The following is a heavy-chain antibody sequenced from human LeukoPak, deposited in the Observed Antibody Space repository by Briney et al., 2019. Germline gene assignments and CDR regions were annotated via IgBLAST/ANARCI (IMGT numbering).Heavy chain of an antibody. V-gene: IGHV4-38-2*02. CDR1: GYSISSGYY. Sequence: SETLSLTCTVSGYSISSGYYWGRIRQPPGQGLEWIGSIYHSGSTYYNPSLKSRVTISVDTSKNQFSLKLSSVTAADTAVYYCARDRIVGATIWGQGTLVTVSS. CDR2: IYHSGST. D-gene: IGHD1-26*01. CDR3: ARDRIVGATI. J-gene: IGHJ4*02.